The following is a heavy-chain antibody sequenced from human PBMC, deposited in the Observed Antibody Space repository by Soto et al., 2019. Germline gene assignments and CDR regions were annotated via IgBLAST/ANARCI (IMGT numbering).Heavy chain of an antibody. CDR2: MNPNSGNT. D-gene: IGHD2-8*01. J-gene: IGHJ6*02. V-gene: IGHV1-8*01. Sequence: QVQLVQSGAEVKKPGASVKVSCKASGYTFTSYDINWVRQATGQGLEWMGWMNPNSGNTGYAQKFQGRVTMTRNTSRSTAYMELSSLRSEDTAVYYCATPRDCTKGVCYLHTRYYGMDVWGQGTTVTVSS. CDR3: ATPRDCTKGVCYLHTRYYGMDV. CDR1: GYTFTSYD.